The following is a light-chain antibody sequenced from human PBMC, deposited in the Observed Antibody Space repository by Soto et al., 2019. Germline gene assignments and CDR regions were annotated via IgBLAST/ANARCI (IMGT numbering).Light chain of an antibody. CDR3: HQYGSSPGT. CDR2: GES. V-gene: IGKV3-20*01. Sequence: EIVLTQSPGTLSLSPGERATLSCRASQSVSSSYLAWYQQKPGQTPRLLIYGESTRATGIPDRFSGSGSGTDFTFIINRLEPEDFAVYYCHQYGSSPGTFGPGTKVVIK. CDR1: QSVSSSY. J-gene: IGKJ3*01.